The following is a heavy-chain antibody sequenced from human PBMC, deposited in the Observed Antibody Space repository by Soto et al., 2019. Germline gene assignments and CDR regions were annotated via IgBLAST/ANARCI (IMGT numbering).Heavy chain of an antibody. V-gene: IGHV3-23*01. D-gene: IGHD6-19*01. J-gene: IGHJ2*01. Sequence: WASLILSFESSGFTFSSYARTLVSQVPGMGLEWVSAISGSGGSTYYAVSVKGRFTISRDNSKNTLYLQMNSLRAEDTAVYYCAKDRSSGWY. CDR2: ISGSGGST. CDR3: AKDRSSGWY. CDR1: GFTFSSYA.